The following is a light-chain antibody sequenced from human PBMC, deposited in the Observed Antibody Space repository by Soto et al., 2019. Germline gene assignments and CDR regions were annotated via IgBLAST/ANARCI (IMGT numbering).Light chain of an antibody. Sequence: QSVLTQPPSVSAAPGQRVTISCSGSSSNIGNNYVSWYRQFPGTAPKLLICEDDKRPPGIPDRFSGSKSGSSATLAITGIQIGDEAGYYCGAWDDSLSAGVFGGGTKLTVL. V-gene: IGLV1-51*02. J-gene: IGLJ2*01. CDR3: GAWDDSLSAGV. CDR1: SSNIGNNY. CDR2: EDD.